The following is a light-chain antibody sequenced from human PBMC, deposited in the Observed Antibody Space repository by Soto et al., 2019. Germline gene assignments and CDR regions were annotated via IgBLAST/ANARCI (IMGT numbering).Light chain of an antibody. Sequence: DIQMTQSPSSLSASVGDRVTMSCRASQSISSYLNWYQQKPGKAPKLLIYAASSLQSGVPSRFSGSGSGTDFTLTISSLQPEDFATYYCQQSYSTPDTFGQGTKVDIK. CDR1: QSISSY. CDR2: AAS. CDR3: QQSYSTPDT. J-gene: IGKJ1*01. V-gene: IGKV1-39*01.